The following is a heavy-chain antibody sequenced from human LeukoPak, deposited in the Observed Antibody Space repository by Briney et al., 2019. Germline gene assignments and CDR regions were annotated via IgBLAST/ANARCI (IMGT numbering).Heavy chain of an antibody. D-gene: IGHD3-10*01. V-gene: IGHV1-8*01. CDR2: MNPNSGNT. J-gene: IGHJ6*02. Sequence: ASLKVSCKTSGYSLSTFDINWVRQATGQGLEWMGWMNPNSGNTNYAQKFQGRLTMTRDTSISTAYMELSSLRSEDTAVYYCARGGTLVQGVTILYGMDVWGQGTTVTVSS. CDR3: ARGGTLVQGVTILYGMDV. CDR1: GYSLSTFD.